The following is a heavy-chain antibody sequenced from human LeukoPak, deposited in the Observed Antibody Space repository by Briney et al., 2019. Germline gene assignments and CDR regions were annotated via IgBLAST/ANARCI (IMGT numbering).Heavy chain of an antibody. Sequence: GGSLRLSCAASGFTFSSYAMNWVRQAPGKGLEWVSSSGSDSRTYYADSVKGRFTISRDDAKNSLYLQMNSLRAEDTAVYFCARDFGPRLYAFDVWGQGTMITVSS. CDR1: GFTFSSYA. D-gene: IGHD3-16*01. CDR3: ARDFGPRLYAFDV. V-gene: IGHV3-21*01. CDR2: SGSDSRT. J-gene: IGHJ3*01.